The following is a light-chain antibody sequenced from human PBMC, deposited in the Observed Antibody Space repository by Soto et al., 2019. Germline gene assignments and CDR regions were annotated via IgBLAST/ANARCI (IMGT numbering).Light chain of an antibody. CDR2: DAS. CDR3: HQYGSSSWT. Sequence: PTSLSVSPDKTSALSSRASQSVSTNLAWYQHKPGKAPRLVIYDASTRATGIPDRFSGSGSGTDFTLTISRLEPEDFAAYYCHQYGSSSWTFGQGTKVDIK. CDR1: QSVSTN. J-gene: IGKJ1*01. V-gene: IGKV3-20*01.